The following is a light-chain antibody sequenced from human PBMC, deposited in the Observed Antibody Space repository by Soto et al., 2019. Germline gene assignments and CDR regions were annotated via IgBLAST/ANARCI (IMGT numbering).Light chain of an antibody. V-gene: IGLV2-23*01. Sequence: QSALTQSASVSGSPGQSITISCTGTSSEFGSYSVVSWYQQHAGKAPNLLIYEATKRPSGVSNRFSGSESGNTASLTISGLQAEDEADYYCHSYARGTLVFGGGTKLTVL. J-gene: IGLJ3*02. CDR1: SSEFGSYSV. CDR2: EAT. CDR3: HSYARGTLV.